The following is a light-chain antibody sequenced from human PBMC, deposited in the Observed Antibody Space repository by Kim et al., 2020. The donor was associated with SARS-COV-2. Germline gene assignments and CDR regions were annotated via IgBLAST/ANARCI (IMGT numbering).Light chain of an antibody. CDR3: QVWDTSSDHPGV. CDR1: NVGGKS. CDR2: YDT. V-gene: IGLV3-21*04. J-gene: IGLJ3*02. Sequence: PGQTAPLDCGGDNVGGKSVPWYQQKPGQAPVLVIYYDTDRPSGIPERFSGSNSGNTATLTITRVEAGDEADYHCQVWDTSSDHPGVFGGGTQLTVL.